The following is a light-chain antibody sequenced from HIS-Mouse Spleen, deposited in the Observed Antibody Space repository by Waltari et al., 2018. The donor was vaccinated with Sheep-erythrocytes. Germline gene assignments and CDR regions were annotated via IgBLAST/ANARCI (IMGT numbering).Light chain of an antibody. V-gene: IGKV1-12*01. J-gene: IGKJ2*01. CDR2: AAS. Sequence: DIQMTQSPSSVSASVGDRVTITCRASKGISSWLAWYQKKPGKAPKLLIYAASSWQSGVQSRFSGSGSGTEFTLTISSLQTEDFATYYCQQANSFPYTFGQGTKLEIK. CDR3: QQANSFPYT. CDR1: KGISSW.